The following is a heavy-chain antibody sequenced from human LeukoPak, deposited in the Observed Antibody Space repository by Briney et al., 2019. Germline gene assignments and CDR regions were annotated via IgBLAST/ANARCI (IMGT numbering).Heavy chain of an antibody. CDR3: TTGGDPDY. J-gene: IGHJ4*02. V-gene: IGHV3-15*01. Sequence: GGFLRLSCVASGFTFNNAWMTWVRQAPGKGLEWVGRVKSKVDGGTTDYAALVKGRFSISRDDSKNTLYLQMNSLKTDDTAVYYCTTGGDPDYWGQGTLVTVSS. CDR2: VKSKVDGGTT. CDR1: GFTFNNAW.